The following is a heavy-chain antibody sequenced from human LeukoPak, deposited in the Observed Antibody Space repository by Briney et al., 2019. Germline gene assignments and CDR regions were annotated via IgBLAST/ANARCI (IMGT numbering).Heavy chain of an antibody. CDR3: ARGRVTTIANYYYYYIDV. J-gene: IGHJ6*03. V-gene: IGHV6-1*01. D-gene: IGHD4-17*01. CDR1: GDSVSSNSAA. CDR2: TYYRSKWDN. Sequence: SQTLSLTCAISGDSVSSNSAAWTWIRQPPSRGLELLGRTYYRSKWDNDYAVSVKSRITINPDTSKNQFSLQLNSVTPEDTAVYYCARGRVTTIANYYYYYIDVWGKGTTVTVSS.